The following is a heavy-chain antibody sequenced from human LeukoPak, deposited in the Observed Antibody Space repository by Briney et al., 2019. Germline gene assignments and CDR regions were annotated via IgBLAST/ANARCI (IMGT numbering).Heavy chain of an antibody. CDR2: IYYSGST. CDR3: ARLSSGSSSWYDIDY. Sequence: SETLSLTCTVSGGSISSYYWSWIRQPPGKGLEWIGYIYYSGSTNYNPSLKSRVAISVDTSKNQFSLKLSSVTAADTAVYYCARLSSGSSSWYDIDYWGQGTLVTVSS. CDR1: GGSISSYY. D-gene: IGHD6-13*01. J-gene: IGHJ4*02. V-gene: IGHV4-59*08.